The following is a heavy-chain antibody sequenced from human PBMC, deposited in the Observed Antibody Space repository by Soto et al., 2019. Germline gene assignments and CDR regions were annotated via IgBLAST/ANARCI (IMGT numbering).Heavy chain of an antibody. CDR2: INPNGGVT. J-gene: IGHJ6*03. Sequence: QVQLVQSGAEVRKPGASVTVSCRSSGDSFNDYYIHWVRQAPGQGFEWMGWINPNGGVTKYAQKFQGWVSMTRDTSIRTVYMQLSRLRSDDTAVYYCARESGGATATLAYYYFYMDVWGTGTTVTVSS. CDR1: GDSFNDYY. CDR3: ARESGGATATLAYYYFYMDV. D-gene: IGHD5-12*01. V-gene: IGHV1-2*04.